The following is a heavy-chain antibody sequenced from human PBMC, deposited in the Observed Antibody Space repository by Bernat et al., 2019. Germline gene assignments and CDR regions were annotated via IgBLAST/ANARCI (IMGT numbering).Heavy chain of an antibody. D-gene: IGHD6-19*01. Sequence: QLQLQESGPGLVKPSETLSLTCTVSGGSISSSSYYWGWIRQHPGKGLEWIGSIYYSGSTYYNPSLKSRVTISVDTSKNQFSLKLSSVTAADTAVYYCASDRYELAGTFFDYWGRGTLVTVSS. V-gene: IGHV4-39*01. CDR3: ASDRYELAGTFFDY. CDR1: GGSISSSSYY. J-gene: IGHJ4*02. CDR2: IYYSGST.